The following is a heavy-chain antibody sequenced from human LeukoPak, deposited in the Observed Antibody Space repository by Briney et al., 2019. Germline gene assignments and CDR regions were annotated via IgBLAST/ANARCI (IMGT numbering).Heavy chain of an antibody. CDR2: IKQDGSEK. D-gene: IGHD5-12*01. J-gene: IGHJ6*03. Sequence: GGSLRLSCAASRFTFSNYWMSWVRQAPGKGLEWVANIKQDGSEKYYVESVKGRFTISRDNAKNSMYLQMNSLRAEDTAVYYCARDGATFSGYDWYYYMDVWGKGTTVTVSS. CDR3: ARDGATFSGYDWYYYMDV. CDR1: RFTFSNYW. V-gene: IGHV3-7*01.